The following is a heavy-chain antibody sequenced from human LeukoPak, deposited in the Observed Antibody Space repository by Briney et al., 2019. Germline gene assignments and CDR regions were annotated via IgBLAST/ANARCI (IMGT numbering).Heavy chain of an antibody. D-gene: IGHD6-6*01. J-gene: IGHJ3*02. CDR1: GYTFTSYY. CDR2: INPSGGST. V-gene: IGHV1-46*01. Sequence: ASVKVSCKASGYTFTSYYMHWVRQAPGQGLEWMGIINPSGGSTSYAQKFQGRVTMTRDTSTSTVYMELSSLRSEDTAVYYCARGVRGIAARPAAFDIWGQGTMVTVSS. CDR3: ARGVRGIAARPAAFDI.